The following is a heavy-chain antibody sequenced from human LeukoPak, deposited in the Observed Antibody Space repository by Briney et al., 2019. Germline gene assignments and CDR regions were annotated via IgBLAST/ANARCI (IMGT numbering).Heavy chain of an antibody. V-gene: IGHV3-21*01. CDR2: ISSSSSYI. CDR3: ARAHNWKYGTFDY. J-gene: IGHJ4*02. D-gene: IGHD1-7*01. Sequence: GGSLRLSCAASGFTFSSYSMNWVRQAPGKGLEWVSCISSSSSYIYYADSVKGRFTISRDNAKNSLYLQMNSLRVEDTAVYYCARAHNWKYGTFDYWGQGTLVTVSS. CDR1: GFTFSSYS.